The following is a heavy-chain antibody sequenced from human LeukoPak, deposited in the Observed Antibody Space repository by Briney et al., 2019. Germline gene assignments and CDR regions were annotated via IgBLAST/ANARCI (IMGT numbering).Heavy chain of an antibody. CDR2: IYYSGST. V-gene: IGHV4-39*07. J-gene: IGHJ5*02. Sequence: SETLSLTCTVSGGSIGSSSYYWGWIRQPPGKGLEWIGSIYYSGSTYYNPSLKSRVTISVDTSKNQFSLKLSSVTAADTAVYYCARDGEKWLHWFDPWGQGTLVTVSS. CDR3: ARDGEKWLHWFDP. CDR1: GGSIGSSSYY. D-gene: IGHD5-12*01.